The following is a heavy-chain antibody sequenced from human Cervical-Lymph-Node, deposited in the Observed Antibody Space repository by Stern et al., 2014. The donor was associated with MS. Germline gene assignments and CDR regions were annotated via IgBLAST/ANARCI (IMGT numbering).Heavy chain of an antibody. Sequence: QVQLVESGAEVKKPGASVKVSCKASGYTFTSYGISWVRQAPGQGLEWMGWISAYNGKTNNAQKLQGRVTMTTDTSTSTAYMELRSLRSDDTAVYYCARDQFVSSSSRAPHYYYYGMDVWGQGTTVTVSS. CDR2: ISAYNGKT. CDR1: GYTFTSYG. D-gene: IGHD6-6*01. V-gene: IGHV1-18*01. J-gene: IGHJ6*02. CDR3: ARDQFVSSSSRAPHYYYYGMDV.